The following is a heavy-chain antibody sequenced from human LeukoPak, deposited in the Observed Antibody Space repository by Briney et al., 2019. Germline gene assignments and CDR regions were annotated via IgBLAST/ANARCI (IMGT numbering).Heavy chain of an antibody. V-gene: IGHV3-48*03. CDR3: VSLVTGILGIDY. J-gene: IGHJ4*02. CDR1: GFTFINYE. CDR2: ISSSGSTI. D-gene: IGHD2-21*02. Sequence: GGSLRLSCEASGFTFINYEMNWVRQAPGKGLEWLSYISSSGSTIYYADSVKGRFTISRDNAKNSLYLQMNSLRAEDTAVYFCVSLVTGILGIDYWGQGTLVTVSS.